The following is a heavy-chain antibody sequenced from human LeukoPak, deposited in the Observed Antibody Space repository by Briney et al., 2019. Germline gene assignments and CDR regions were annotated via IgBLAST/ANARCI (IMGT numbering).Heavy chain of an antibody. CDR3: AKGELSGYYQFDY. D-gene: IGHD3-22*01. CDR2: ISYDGSNK. J-gene: IGHJ4*02. Sequence: GGSLRLSCAASGFTFSSYGMHWVRQAPGKGLEWVAVISYDGSNKYYADSVKGRFTISRDNSKNTLYLQTNSLRAEDTAVYYCAKGELSGYYQFDYWGQGTLVTVSS. V-gene: IGHV3-30*18. CDR1: GFTFSSYG.